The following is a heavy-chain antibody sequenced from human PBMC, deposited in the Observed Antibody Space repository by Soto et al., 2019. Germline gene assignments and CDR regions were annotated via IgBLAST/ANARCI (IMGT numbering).Heavy chain of an antibody. V-gene: IGHV2-26*01. CDR3: ARISQYDYDFDY. CDR1: GFSLSNAMVG. CDR2: ILSSGEK. D-gene: IGHD4-17*01. J-gene: IGHJ4*02. Sequence: QVTLKESGPVLVKPTETLTLTCTVSGFSLSNAMVGVSWIRQSPGKALEWLAHILSSGEKSYSTSLKSRVTISKDTSRSQVVLTMTRMDPVDTATYYCARISQYDYDFDYWGQGTLVTVSS.